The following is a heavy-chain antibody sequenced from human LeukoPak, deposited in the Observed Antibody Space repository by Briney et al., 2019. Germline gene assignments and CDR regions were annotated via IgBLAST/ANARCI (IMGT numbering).Heavy chain of an antibody. CDR2: IYYSGNT. Sequence: PSQTLSLTCTVSGDSISSGHYYWSWIRQHPGKGLEWIGYIYYSGNTYYNPSLKSRVTISVDTSKNQFSLKLSSVTAADTAVYYCARQARSRGYYYGSGSGPPWFDPWGQGTLVTVSS. V-gene: IGHV4-30-4*08. CDR3: ARQARSRGYYYGSGSGPPWFDP. J-gene: IGHJ5*02. CDR1: GDSISSGHYY. D-gene: IGHD3-10*01.